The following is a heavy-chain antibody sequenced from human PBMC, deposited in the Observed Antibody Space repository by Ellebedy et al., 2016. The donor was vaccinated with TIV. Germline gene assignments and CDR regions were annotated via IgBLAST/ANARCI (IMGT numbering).Heavy chain of an antibody. Sequence: GSLRLXXTVSGGSISSYYWSWIRQPAGKGLEWIGRIYTSGSTNYNPSLKSRVTMSVDTSKNQFSLKLSSVTAADTAVYYCARDVDILTGEDAFDIWGQGTMVTVSS. CDR1: GGSISSYY. CDR2: IYTSGST. CDR3: ARDVDILTGEDAFDI. D-gene: IGHD3-9*01. V-gene: IGHV4-4*07. J-gene: IGHJ3*02.